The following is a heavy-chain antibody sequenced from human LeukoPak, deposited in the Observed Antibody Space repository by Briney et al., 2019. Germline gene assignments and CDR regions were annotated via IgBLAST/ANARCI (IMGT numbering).Heavy chain of an antibody. CDR1: GFTFSSYA. J-gene: IGHJ3*02. Sequence: GGSLRLSCAASGFTFSSYAMNWVRQAPGKGLEWVSAISRSGASTYYADSVKGRFTISRDNAKNSLYLQMNSLRAEDTAVYYCARGGTTVTPDAFDIWGQGTMVTVSS. CDR2: ISRSGAST. CDR3: ARGGTTVTPDAFDI. V-gene: IGHV3-23*01. D-gene: IGHD4-17*01.